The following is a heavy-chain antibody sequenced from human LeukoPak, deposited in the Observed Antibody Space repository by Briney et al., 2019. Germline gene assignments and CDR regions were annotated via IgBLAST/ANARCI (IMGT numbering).Heavy chain of an antibody. J-gene: IGHJ4*02. CDR3: ARDRQQLGIFDY. CDR2: IYSGSST. V-gene: IGHV3-53*05. D-gene: IGHD6-13*01. Sequence: QSGGSLRLSCAASGFTVSSNYMSWVRQAPGKGLEWVSVIYSGSSTYYADSVKGRFTISRDNSKNTLYLQMNSLRAEDTAVYYCARDRQQLGIFDYWGQGTLVTVSS. CDR1: GFTVSSNY.